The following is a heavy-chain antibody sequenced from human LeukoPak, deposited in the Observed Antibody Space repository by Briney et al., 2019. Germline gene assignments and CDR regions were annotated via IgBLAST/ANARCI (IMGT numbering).Heavy chain of an antibody. CDR3: AREGSSSWYEVSYYYMDV. Sequence: GGSLRLSCAASGFTFSSYGMTWVRQAPGKGLEWVSSISSSSSYIYYADSVKGRFTISRDSANNSLYLQMNSLRAEDTAVYYCAREGSSSWYEVSYYYMDVWGKGTTVTVSS. CDR2: ISSSSSYI. D-gene: IGHD6-13*01. CDR1: GFTFSSYG. J-gene: IGHJ6*03. V-gene: IGHV3-21*01.